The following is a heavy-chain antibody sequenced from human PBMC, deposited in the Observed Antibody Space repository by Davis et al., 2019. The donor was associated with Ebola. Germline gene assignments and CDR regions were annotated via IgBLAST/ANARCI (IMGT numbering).Heavy chain of an antibody. CDR2: FDPEDGET. V-gene: IGHV1-24*01. J-gene: IGHJ6*02. D-gene: IGHD6-13*01. Sequence: AASVKVSCKVSGYTLTELSMHWVRQAPGKGLEWMGGFDPEDGETIYAQKFQGRVTMTEDTSTDTAYMELSRLRSDDTAVYYCARGWYSSSWPTGYYYYGMDVWGQGTTVTVSS. CDR1: GYTLTELS. CDR3: ARGWYSSSWPTGYYYYGMDV.